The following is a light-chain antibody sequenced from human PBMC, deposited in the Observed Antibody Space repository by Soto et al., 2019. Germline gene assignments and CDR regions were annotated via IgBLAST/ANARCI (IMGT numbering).Light chain of an antibody. CDR1: QSVLYSSNNKNY. V-gene: IGKV4-1*01. Sequence: DIVMTQSPDSLAVSLGERATINCKSSQSVLYSSNNKNYLAWYQQKPGQHPKLLIYWASTRESGVPDRFSGSGSGTDVTLTISSLQAEDVAVYYCQQYYSTPLTFGGGTKVDIK. CDR3: QQYYSTPLT. J-gene: IGKJ4*01. CDR2: WAS.